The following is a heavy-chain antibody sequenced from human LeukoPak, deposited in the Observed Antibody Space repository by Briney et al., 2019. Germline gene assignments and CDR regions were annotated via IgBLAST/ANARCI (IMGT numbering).Heavy chain of an antibody. CDR2: IRYDGSNK. Sequence: PGGSLRLSCAASGFTFSSYGMHWVRQAPGKGLEWVAFIRYDGSNKYYADSVKGRFTISRDNSKNTLYLQMNSLRAEDTAVYYCARSRGGVVVPAALDYWGQGTLVTVSS. J-gene: IGHJ4*02. CDR1: GFTFSSYG. V-gene: IGHV3-30*02. D-gene: IGHD2-2*01. CDR3: ARSRGGVVVPAALDY.